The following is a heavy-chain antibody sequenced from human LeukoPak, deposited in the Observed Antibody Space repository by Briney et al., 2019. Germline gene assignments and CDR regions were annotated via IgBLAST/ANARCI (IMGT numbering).Heavy chain of an antibody. CDR1: GGSFSGYY. J-gene: IGHJ6*04. D-gene: IGHD2-15*01. CDR2: INHSGST. Sequence: SETLSLTCAVYGGSFSGYYWSWIRQPPGKGLEWIAEINHSGSTNHNPSLKSRVTISVDTSKNQFSLKLSSVTAADTAVYYCAIPGTLGYCSGGSCRPPMDVWGKGTTVTVSS. CDR3: AIPGTLGYCSGGSCRPPMDV. V-gene: IGHV4-34*01.